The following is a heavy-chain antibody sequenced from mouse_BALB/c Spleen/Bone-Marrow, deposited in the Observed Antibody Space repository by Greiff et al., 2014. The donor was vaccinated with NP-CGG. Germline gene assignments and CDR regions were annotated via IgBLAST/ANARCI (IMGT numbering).Heavy chain of an antibody. V-gene: IGHV3-2*02. CDR1: GYSITSDYA. Sequence: EVQLQESGPGLVKPSQSLSLTCTVTGYSITSDYAWNWIRQFPGNKLEWMGYISYSGSTSYNPSLKSRISITRDTSKNQFFLQLNSVTTEDTATYYGAPLTLGRGAWFAYWGQGTLVTVSA. CDR2: ISYSGST. D-gene: IGHD4-1*01. J-gene: IGHJ3*01. CDR3: APLTLGRGAWFAY.